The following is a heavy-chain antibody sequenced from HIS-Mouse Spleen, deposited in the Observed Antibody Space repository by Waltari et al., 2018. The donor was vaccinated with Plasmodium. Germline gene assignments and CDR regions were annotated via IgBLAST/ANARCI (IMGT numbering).Heavy chain of an antibody. Sequence: EVQLVESGGGLIQPGGSLRLSCAASGFTVSRNYMSWVRRAPGKGLEVVSVIYSAGSTYYADAVKGRFTISRDNSKNTLYLQMNSLRAEDTAVYYCARGMKSSSSAFDIWGQGTMVTVSS. CDR1: GFTVSRNY. CDR2: IYSAGST. D-gene: IGHD6-6*01. CDR3: ARGMKSSSSAFDI. J-gene: IGHJ3*02. V-gene: IGHV3-53*01.